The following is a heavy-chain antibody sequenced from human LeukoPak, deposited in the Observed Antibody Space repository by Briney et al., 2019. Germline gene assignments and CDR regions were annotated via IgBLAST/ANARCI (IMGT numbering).Heavy chain of an antibody. V-gene: IGHV4-59*01. Sequence: SETLSLTCAVYGGSFSGYYWAWIRQPPGRGLEWIGYIYYSGSTNYNPSLKSRITMSVDASKNQFSLKLTSATAADTAVYYCARGDLSWNWFDPWGQGTLVTVSS. CDR3: ARGDLSWNWFDP. CDR1: GGSFSGYY. CDR2: IYYSGST. D-gene: IGHD1-1*01. J-gene: IGHJ5*02.